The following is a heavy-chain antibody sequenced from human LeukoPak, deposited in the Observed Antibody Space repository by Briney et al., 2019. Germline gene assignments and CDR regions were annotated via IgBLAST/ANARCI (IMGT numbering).Heavy chain of an antibody. D-gene: IGHD3-3*01. CDR3: ARGIFLEWLLYYYYYYMDV. V-gene: IGHV1-8*03. Sequence: GASVKVSCKASGYTFTGYYMHWVRQATGQGLEWMGWMNPNSGNTGYAQKFQGRVTITRNTSISTAYMELSSLRSEDTAVYYCARGIFLEWLLYYYYYYMDVWGKGTTVTVSS. CDR2: MNPNSGNT. CDR1: GYTFTGYY. J-gene: IGHJ6*03.